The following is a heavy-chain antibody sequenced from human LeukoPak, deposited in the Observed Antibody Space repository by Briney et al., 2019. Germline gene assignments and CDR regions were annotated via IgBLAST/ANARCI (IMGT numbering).Heavy chain of an antibody. CDR1: GFSFSSSW. J-gene: IGHJ4*02. D-gene: IGHD1-1*01. V-gene: IGHV3-7*02. CDR3: ASLWDDGY. CDR2: IKQDGSEK. Sequence: GGSLSLSCAASGFSFSSSWMTWVRQAPGKGLDWVATIKQDGSEKFYVNSVKGRFTISRDNTKDSLYLRMNSLRADDTAVYYCASLWDDGYWGQGTLVTVSS.